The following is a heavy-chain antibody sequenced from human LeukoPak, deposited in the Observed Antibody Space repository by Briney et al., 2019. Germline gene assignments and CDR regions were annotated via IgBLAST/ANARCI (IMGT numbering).Heavy chain of an antibody. Sequence: ASVKVSCKASGYTFIGYYMYWVRQAPGQGLEWTGWINPNSGGTNYAQKFQGRVTMTRDTSINTAYMELSRLRSDDTAVYYCARDRIGATWGQGTLVTVSS. CDR2: INPNSGGT. J-gene: IGHJ4*02. V-gene: IGHV1-2*02. CDR1: GYTFIGYY. CDR3: ARDRIGAT. D-gene: IGHD1-26*01.